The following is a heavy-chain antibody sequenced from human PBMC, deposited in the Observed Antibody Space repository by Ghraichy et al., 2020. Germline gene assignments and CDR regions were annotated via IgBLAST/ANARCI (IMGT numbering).Heavy chain of an antibody. D-gene: IGHD5-24*01. CDR3: ARGGYNDDWYFDL. CDR1: GGSLTNSY. Sequence: SETLSLTCSVFGGSLTNSYWSWIRQPPGKRLEWIGYIYFSGNTNYNPSLKSRITISVDTSNNQFSLMLRSVTAADTAVYYCARGGYNDDWYFDLWSRGTLVSVSS. CDR2: IYFSGNT. J-gene: IGHJ2*01. V-gene: IGHV4-59*01.